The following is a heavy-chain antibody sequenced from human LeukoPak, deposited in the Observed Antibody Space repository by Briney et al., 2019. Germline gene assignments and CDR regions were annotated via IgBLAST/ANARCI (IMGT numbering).Heavy chain of an antibody. D-gene: IGHD2-2*01. CDR1: GGSISSSNW. CDR3: ARYGDCSSTSCYVRVYNWFDP. J-gene: IGHJ5*02. V-gene: IGHV4-4*02. CDR2: IYQSGST. Sequence: PSGTLSLTCAVSGGSISSSNWWSWVRQPPGKGLEWIGEIYQSGSTNYNPSLKSRVTISVDKSKNQFSLKLSSVTAADTAVYYCARYGDCSSTSCYVRVYNWFDPWGQGTLVTVSS.